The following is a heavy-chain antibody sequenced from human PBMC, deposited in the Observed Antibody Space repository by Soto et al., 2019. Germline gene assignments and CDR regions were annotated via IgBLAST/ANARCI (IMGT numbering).Heavy chain of an antibody. CDR3: AREDYSSSSGSQNWFDP. CDR1: GGTFSSYA. D-gene: IGHD6-13*01. Sequence: SVKVSCKASGGTFSSYAISWVRQAPGQGLEWMGGIIPIFGTANYAQKFQGRVTITADESTSTAYMELSSLRSEDTAVYYCAREDYSSSSGSQNWFDPWGQGTLVTVSS. CDR2: IIPIFGTA. V-gene: IGHV1-69*13. J-gene: IGHJ5*02.